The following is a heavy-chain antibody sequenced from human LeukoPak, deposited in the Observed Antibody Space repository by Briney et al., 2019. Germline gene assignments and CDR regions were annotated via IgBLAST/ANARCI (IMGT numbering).Heavy chain of an antibody. CDR1: GGSMSSFY. CDR3: ARDSRDRAFDY. J-gene: IGHJ4*02. V-gene: IGHV4-4*07. Sequence: PSETLSLTCPVSGGSMSSFYWSWIRKPARKGLEWIGRISTNGNTNYSPSLKSRVTMSIDTSRNHFSLNLTSVTAADSAVYYCARDSRDRAFDYWGQGTLVTVSS. CDR2: ISTNGNT. D-gene: IGHD5-18*01.